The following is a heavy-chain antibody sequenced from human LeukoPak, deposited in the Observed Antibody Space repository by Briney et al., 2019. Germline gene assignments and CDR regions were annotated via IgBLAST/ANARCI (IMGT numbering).Heavy chain of an antibody. J-gene: IGHJ4*02. CDR3: ARTFRNTAFDY. CDR2: INSDRSST. D-gene: IGHD1-14*01. CDR1: GFTFSNYW. Sequence: GGSLRLSCAASGFTFSNYWMHWVRQAPGKGLVWVSRINSDRSSTAYADSVKGRFTIFRDNAKNTLHLQMNSLRAEDTAVYYCARTFRNTAFDYWGQGTLVTVSS. V-gene: IGHV3-74*01.